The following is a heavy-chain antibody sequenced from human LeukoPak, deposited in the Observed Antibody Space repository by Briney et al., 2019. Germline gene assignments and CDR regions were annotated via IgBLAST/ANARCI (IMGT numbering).Heavy chain of an antibody. D-gene: IGHD6-13*01. V-gene: IGHV4-39*07. Sequence: SQTLSLTCTVSGGSIGSSSYYWGWIRQPPGKGLEWIGSIYYSGSTYYNPSLKSRVTISVDTSKNQFSLKLSSVTAADTAVYYCARDSGGSSWSTWGQGTLVTVSS. CDR1: GGSIGSSSYY. CDR2: IYYSGST. J-gene: IGHJ5*02. CDR3: ARDSGGSSWST.